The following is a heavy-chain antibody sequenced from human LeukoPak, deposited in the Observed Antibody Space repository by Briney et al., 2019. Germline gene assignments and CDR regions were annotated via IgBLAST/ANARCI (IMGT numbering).Heavy chain of an antibody. D-gene: IGHD4-11*01. CDR1: GYTFTDYY. CDR3: ARDRDYSNTERGFDY. Sequence: ASVKVSCKTSGYTFTDYYIHWVRQAPGQGVEWMGWSNPNSGETNSAQKFQGRVTMTGDTSISTAYMELRRVTSDDTAVYYCARDRDYSNTERGFDYWGQGTLVTVSS. V-gene: IGHV1-2*02. J-gene: IGHJ4*02. CDR2: SNPNSGET.